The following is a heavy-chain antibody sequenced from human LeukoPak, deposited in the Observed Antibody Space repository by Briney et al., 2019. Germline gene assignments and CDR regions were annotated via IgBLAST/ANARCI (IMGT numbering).Heavy chain of an antibody. Sequence: SENLSRTCSVSADSMVRIYWRFIPQPPGIGLEWIEHIHYSGCTNYNPSLKSRVTISVDTSKNQFSLNLSSVTAADTAVYYCARTEYSSGWYFHYWGQGTLVTVSS. D-gene: IGHD6-19*01. V-gene: IGHV4-59*01. CDR2: IHYSGCT. J-gene: IGHJ4*02. CDR3: ARTEYSSGWYFHY. CDR1: ADSMVRIY.